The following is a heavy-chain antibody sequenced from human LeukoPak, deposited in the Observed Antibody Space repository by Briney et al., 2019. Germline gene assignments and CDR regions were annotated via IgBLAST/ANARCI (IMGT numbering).Heavy chain of an antibody. Sequence: GGSLRLSCAASGFSISNYWMHWVRQAPGKGLVWVSRIKSDGSSTRYADSVKGRFTISRDSAKNTLYLQMNSLRVEDTALYYCAKDVEPYYDSGSYLDYWGQGTQVTVSS. CDR3: AKDVEPYYDSGSYLDY. CDR1: GFSISNYW. V-gene: IGHV3-74*01. D-gene: IGHD3-10*01. CDR2: IKSDGSST. J-gene: IGHJ4*02.